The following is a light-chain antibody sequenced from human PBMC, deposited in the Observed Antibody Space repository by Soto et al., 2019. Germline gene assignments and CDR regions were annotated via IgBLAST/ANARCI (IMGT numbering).Light chain of an antibody. CDR2: AAS. Sequence: EIVLTQSPGTLSLSPGERATLSCRASQGVASRYLAWYQQKPGQAPMLLIYAASTRATGIPDRFSVSGSGTGFNLTISRLEAEDFAVYDCQQYGISHRSFGQGTKVEIK. V-gene: IGKV3-20*01. CDR3: QQYGISHRS. CDR1: QGVASRY. J-gene: IGKJ1*01.